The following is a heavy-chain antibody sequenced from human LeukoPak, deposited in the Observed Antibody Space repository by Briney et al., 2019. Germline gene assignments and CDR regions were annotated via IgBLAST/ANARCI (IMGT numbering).Heavy chain of an antibody. V-gene: IGHV4-59*11. D-gene: IGHD3-10*01. Sequence: SETLSLTCTVSGGSISSHYWSWIRQPPGKGLEWIGYIYYSGSTNYNPSLKSRVTISVDTSKNQFSLKLSSVTAADTAVYYCARAARNYYAAFDIWGQGTMVTVSS. J-gene: IGHJ3*02. CDR3: ARAARNYYAAFDI. CDR1: GGSISSHY. CDR2: IYYSGST.